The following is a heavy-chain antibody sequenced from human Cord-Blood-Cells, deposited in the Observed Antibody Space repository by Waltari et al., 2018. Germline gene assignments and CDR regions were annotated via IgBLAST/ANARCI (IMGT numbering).Heavy chain of an antibody. Sequence: QVQLVQSGAEVKKPGASVKVSCKASGYPFTSYYMHWVRQAPGQGLEWMGISNPSGGSTSYAQKFQGRVTMTRDTSTSTVYMELSSLRSEDTAVYYCARVHDSIGPFDYWGQGTLVTVSS. CDR3: ARVHDSIGPFDY. CDR1: GYPFTSYY. V-gene: IGHV1-46*01. J-gene: IGHJ4*02. D-gene: IGHD3-22*01. CDR2: SNPSGGST.